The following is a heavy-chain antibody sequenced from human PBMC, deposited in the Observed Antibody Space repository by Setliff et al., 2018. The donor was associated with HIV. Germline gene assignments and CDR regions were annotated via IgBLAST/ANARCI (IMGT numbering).Heavy chain of an antibody. CDR2: VGYTGST. CDR3: ARQGNIVVVTSFDY. CDR1: GGSISTSNYY. V-gene: IGHV4-39*07. D-gene: IGHD2-21*02. Sequence: PSETLSLTCTVSGGSISTSNYYWGWVRQPPGKGLEWVCNVGYTGSTYYNPSLKSRVTISVDTSKNQFSLRLNSVTAADTAVYYCARQGNIVVVTSFDYWGQGTLVTVSS. J-gene: IGHJ4*02.